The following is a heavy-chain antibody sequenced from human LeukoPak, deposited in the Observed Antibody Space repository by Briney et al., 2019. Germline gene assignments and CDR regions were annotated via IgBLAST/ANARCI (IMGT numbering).Heavy chain of an antibody. D-gene: IGHD6-13*01. CDR3: TRSLTSITGYGSSWYMNY. Sequence: HPGGSLRLSCAASGFTFSGSTLHWVRQASGKGLEWVGRIRSKVNSYATAYAASVKGRFTISRDDSKNTAYLQMNSLKTEDSAVYYCTRSLTSITGYGSSWYMNYWGQGTLVTVSS. CDR2: IRSKVNSYAT. CDR1: GFTFSGST. J-gene: IGHJ4*02. V-gene: IGHV3-73*01.